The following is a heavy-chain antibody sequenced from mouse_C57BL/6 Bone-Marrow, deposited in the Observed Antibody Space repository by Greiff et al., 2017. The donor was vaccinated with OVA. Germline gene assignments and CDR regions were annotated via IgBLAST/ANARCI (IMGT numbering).Heavy chain of an antibody. J-gene: IGHJ4*01. Sequence: VKLVESGAELARPGASVTLSCKASGYTFTSYGISWVKQRTGQGLEWIGEIYPRSGNTYYNEKFKGKATLTADKSTSTAYMELRSLTSEDAAVYFCARASYGYDRDAMDYWGQGTSVTVSS. D-gene: IGHD2-2*01. CDR2: IYPRSGNT. CDR3: ARASYGYDRDAMDY. CDR1: GYTFTSYG. V-gene: IGHV1-81*01.